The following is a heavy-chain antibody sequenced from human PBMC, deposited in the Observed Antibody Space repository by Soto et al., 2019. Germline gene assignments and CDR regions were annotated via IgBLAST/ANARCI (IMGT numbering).Heavy chain of an antibody. V-gene: IGHV1-18*01. D-gene: IGHD6-19*01. CDR2: ISAYNGNT. Sequence: GASVKVSCKASGYTFTSYGISWGRQAPGQGLEWMGWISAYNGNTNYAQKLQGRVTMTTDTSTSTAYMELRSLRSDDTAVYYCARVPGIAVVRPFDYWGQGTLVTVSS. CDR1: GYTFTSYG. CDR3: ARVPGIAVVRPFDY. J-gene: IGHJ4*02.